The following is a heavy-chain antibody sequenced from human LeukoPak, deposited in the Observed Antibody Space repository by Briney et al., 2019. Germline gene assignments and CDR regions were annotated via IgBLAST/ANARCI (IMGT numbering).Heavy chain of an antibody. Sequence: PGGSLRLSCTVSGGSISSSSYYWSWIRQPPGKGLEWIGEINHSGSTNYNPSLKSRVTISVDTSKNQFSLKLSSVTAADTAVYYCARGSQSRKPRYGYQWGVYGMDVWGQGTTVTVSS. V-gene: IGHV4-39*07. D-gene: IGHD5-18*01. J-gene: IGHJ6*02. CDR3: ARGSQSRKPRYGYQWGVYGMDV. CDR1: GGSISSSSYY. CDR2: INHSGST.